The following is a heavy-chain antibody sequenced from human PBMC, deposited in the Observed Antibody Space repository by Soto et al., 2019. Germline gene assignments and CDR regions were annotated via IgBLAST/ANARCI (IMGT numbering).Heavy chain of an antibody. V-gene: IGHV3-30*18. D-gene: IGHD3-3*01. CDR3: AKLRPTYYDFWSGYLDY. CDR1: GFTFSSYG. Sequence: GGSLRLSCAASGFTFSSYGMHWVRQAPGKGLEWVAVISYDGSNKYYADSVKGRFTISRDNSKNTLYLQMNSLRAEDTAVYYCAKLRPTYYDFWSGYLDYWGQGTLVTVSS. J-gene: IGHJ4*02. CDR2: ISYDGSNK.